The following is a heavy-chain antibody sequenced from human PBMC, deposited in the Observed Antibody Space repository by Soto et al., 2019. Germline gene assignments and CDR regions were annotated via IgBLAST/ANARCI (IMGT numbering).Heavy chain of an antibody. CDR3: ATQGLPNYYYSGMDV. V-gene: IGHV1-69*12. Sequence: QVQLVQSGAEVKKPGSSVKVSCKASGGTFSSYAISWVRQAPGQGLEWMGGIIPIFGTANYAQKFQGSVTITADEATSTAYMELSSLRSEDTAVYYCATQGLPNYYYSGMDVWGQGTTVTVSS. D-gene: IGHD5-18*01. CDR2: IIPIFGTA. J-gene: IGHJ6*02. CDR1: GGTFSSYA.